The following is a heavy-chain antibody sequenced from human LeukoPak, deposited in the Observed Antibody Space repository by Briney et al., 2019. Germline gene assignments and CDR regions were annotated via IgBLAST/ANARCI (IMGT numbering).Heavy chain of an antibody. Sequence: SETLSLTCTVSGGSISSSSYYWGWIRQPPGRGLEWIGSIYYSGSTYYNPSLKSRVTISVDTSKNQFSLKLSSVTAADTAVYYCARRSSMVRGVIRPANWGQGTLVTVSS. D-gene: IGHD3-10*01. J-gene: IGHJ4*02. V-gene: IGHV4-39*01. CDR3: ARRSSMVRGVIRPAN. CDR1: GGSISSSSYY. CDR2: IYYSGST.